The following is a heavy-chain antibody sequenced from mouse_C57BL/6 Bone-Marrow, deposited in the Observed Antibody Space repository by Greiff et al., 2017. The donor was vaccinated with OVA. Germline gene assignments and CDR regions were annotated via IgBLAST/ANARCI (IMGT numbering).Heavy chain of an antibody. CDR1: GYTFTDYY. V-gene: IGHV1-26*01. CDR2: INPNNGGT. CDR3: ARERWLLSAMDY. D-gene: IGHD2-3*01. J-gene: IGHJ4*01. Sequence: EVQLQQSGPELVKPGASVKISCKASGYTFTDYYMNWVKQSHGKSLEWIGDINPNNGGTSYNQKFKGKATLTVDKSSSTAYMELRSLTSEDSAVYYCARERWLLSAMDYWGQGTSVTVSS.